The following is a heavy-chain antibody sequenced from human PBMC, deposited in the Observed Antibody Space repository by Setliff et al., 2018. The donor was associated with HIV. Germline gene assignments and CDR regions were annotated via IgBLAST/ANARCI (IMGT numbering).Heavy chain of an antibody. D-gene: IGHD5-18*01. CDR1: GGSISSSSYY. V-gene: IGHV4-39*01. J-gene: IGHJ3*02. Sequence: SETLSLTCTVSGGSISSSSYYWGWIRQPPGKGLEWIGGIYYSGSTYYNPSLKSRVTISVDTSKNQFSLKLSSVTAADTAVYYCARRQQLWLLYAFDIWGQGTMVTVSS. CDR3: ARRQQLWLLYAFDI. CDR2: IYYSGST.